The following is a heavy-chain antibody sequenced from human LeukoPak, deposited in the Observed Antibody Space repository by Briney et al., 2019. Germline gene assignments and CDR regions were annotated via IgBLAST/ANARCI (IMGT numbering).Heavy chain of an antibody. CDR2: ISYDGSNK. J-gene: IGHJ4*02. CDR3: ARESVAGGFEY. D-gene: IGHD6-19*01. Sequence: PGGSLRLSCAASGFTFSSYAMHWVRQAPGKGLEWVAVISYDGSNKYYADSVKGRFTISRDNSKNTLYLQMNSLRAEDTAVYYCARESVAGGFEYWGQGTLVTVSS. V-gene: IGHV3-30*04. CDR1: GFTFSSYA.